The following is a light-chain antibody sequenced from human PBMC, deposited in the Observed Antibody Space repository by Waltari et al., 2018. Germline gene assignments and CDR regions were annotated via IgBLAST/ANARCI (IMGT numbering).Light chain of an antibody. Sequence: DIQMTQSPSSLSASVGDSVTITCRASQSISTYLNWYQQKLGQAPKALIYAASSLQSGVPSRFSGSGSGTDFTLTISSLQPEDFATYYCQQTYSILPLTFGGGTKVEVK. CDR1: QSISTY. CDR2: AAS. J-gene: IGKJ4*01. V-gene: IGKV1-39*01. CDR3: QQTYSILPLT.